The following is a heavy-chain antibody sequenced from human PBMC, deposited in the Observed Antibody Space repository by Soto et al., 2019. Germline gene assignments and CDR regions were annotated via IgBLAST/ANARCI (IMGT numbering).Heavy chain of an antibody. CDR2: ISSSSSTI. CDR3: ARGIGAMDDYYYYGMDV. J-gene: IGHJ6*02. D-gene: IGHD5-18*01. CDR1: GFTFSSYS. Sequence: EVQLVESGGGLVQPGGSLRLSCAASGFTFSSYSMNWVRQAPGKGLEWVSYISSSSSTIYYADSVKGRFTISRDNAKNSLYLQMNSLRDEDTAVYYCARGIGAMDDYYYYGMDVWGQGTTVTVSS. V-gene: IGHV3-48*02.